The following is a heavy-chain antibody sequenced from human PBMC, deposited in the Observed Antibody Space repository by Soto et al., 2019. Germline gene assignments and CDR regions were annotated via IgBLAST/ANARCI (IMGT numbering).Heavy chain of an antibody. V-gene: IGHV1-8*01. CDR1: GDTFTSYD. Sequence: ASVKVSCKASGDTFTSYDINWVRQATGQGIEWMGWMNPNSGNTAYAQKFQGRVTMTRNTSISTAYMELSSLRSEDTAVYYCAREISGSYRFDYWGQGTLVTVSS. CDR3: AREISGSYRFDY. D-gene: IGHD1-26*01. J-gene: IGHJ4*02. CDR2: MNPNSGNT.